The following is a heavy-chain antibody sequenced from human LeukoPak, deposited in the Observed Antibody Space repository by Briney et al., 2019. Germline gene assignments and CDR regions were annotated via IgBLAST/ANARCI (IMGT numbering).Heavy chain of an antibody. CDR2: IYYSGST. J-gene: IGHJ5*02. CDR3: ARGRTGYSSSWSKSWFDP. D-gene: IGHD6-13*01. CDR1: GGSISSYY. V-gene: IGHV4-59*01. Sequence: SETLSLTCTVSGGSISSYYWSWIRQPPGKGLEWIGYIYYSGSTSHNPSLKSRVTISVDTSKNQFSLKLSSVTAADTAVYYCARGRTGYSSSWSKSWFDPWGQGTLVTVSS.